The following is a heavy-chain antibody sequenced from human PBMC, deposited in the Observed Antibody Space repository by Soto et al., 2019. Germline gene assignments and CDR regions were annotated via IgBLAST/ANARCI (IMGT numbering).Heavy chain of an antibody. D-gene: IGHD2-2*01. CDR1: GYTFTGYY. V-gene: IGHV1-2*02. CDR3: ELVVVPAASYYYYGMDV. J-gene: IGHJ6*02. CDR2: INPNSGGT. Sequence: QVQLVQSGAEVKKPGASVKVSCKASGYTFTGYYMHWVRQAPGQGLEWMGWINPNSGGTNYAQKFQGRVTITADKSTSTAYMELSSLRSEDTAVYYCELVVVPAASYYYYGMDVWGQGTTVTVSS.